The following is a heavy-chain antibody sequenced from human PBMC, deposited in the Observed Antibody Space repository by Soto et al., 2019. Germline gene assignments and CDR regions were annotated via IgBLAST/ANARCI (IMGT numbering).Heavy chain of an antibody. CDR1: GYSFTSYW. Sequence: PGESLKISCKGSGYSFTSYWIGWVRQMPGKGLEWMGIIYPGDSDTRYSPSFQGQVTISADKSISTAYLQWSSLKASDTAMYYCARRKSVVVPAAMGFTNYYYYYGMDVWGQGTTVTVSS. V-gene: IGHV5-51*01. CDR3: ARRKSVVVPAAMGFTNYYYYYGMDV. CDR2: IYPGDSDT. D-gene: IGHD2-2*01. J-gene: IGHJ6*02.